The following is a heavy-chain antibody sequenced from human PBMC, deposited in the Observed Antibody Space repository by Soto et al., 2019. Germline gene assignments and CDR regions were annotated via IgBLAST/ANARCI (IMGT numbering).Heavy chain of an antibody. V-gene: IGHV3-30*04. J-gene: IGHJ6*02. CDR2: ISYDGRNK. CDR3: ARVLSGDWYYYYGMDV. CDR1: GFTFVTFA. Sequence: PGGSLRLSCTAAGFTFVTFALHWVRHAPGKGPEWVAVISYDGRNKDSADSGKDRLTISRDNSKNALCLQMNSLRVEYTAVYYCARVLSGDWYYYYGMDVWGQGTSVTVSS. D-gene: IGHD3-9*01.